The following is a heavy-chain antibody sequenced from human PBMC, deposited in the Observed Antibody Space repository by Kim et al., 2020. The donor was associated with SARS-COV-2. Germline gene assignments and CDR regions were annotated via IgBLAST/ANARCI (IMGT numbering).Heavy chain of an antibody. CDR1: GFTFSSHA. CDR2: ISGSGDST. J-gene: IGHJ4*02. CDR3: AKDRLGEYYFDY. D-gene: IGHD3-9*01. Sequence: GGSLRLSCAASGFTFSSHAMSWVRQAPGKGLEWVSSISGSGDSTYYADSAKGRLTIFRDNSRNTLYLQMNNLRAEDTAVYYCAKDRLGEYYFDYWGQGTL. V-gene: IGHV3-23*01.